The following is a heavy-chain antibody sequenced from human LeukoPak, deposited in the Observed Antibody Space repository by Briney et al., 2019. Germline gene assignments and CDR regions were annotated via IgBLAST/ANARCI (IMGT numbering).Heavy chain of an antibody. V-gene: IGHV1-2*02. D-gene: IGHD5-24*01. Sequence: ASVKVSCKASGYTFTGYYMHWVRQAPGQGLEWMGWINPNSGGTNYAQKFQGRVTMTRDTSISTAYMELSRLRSDDTAVYYCASPRDGYNHDAFDIWGQGTMVTVSS. CDR2: INPNSGGT. CDR1: GYTFTGYY. J-gene: IGHJ3*02. CDR3: ASPRDGYNHDAFDI.